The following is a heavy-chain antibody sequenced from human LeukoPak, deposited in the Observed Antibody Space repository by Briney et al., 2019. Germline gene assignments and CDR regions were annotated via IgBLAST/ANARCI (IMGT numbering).Heavy chain of an antibody. Sequence: SVKVSCKASGGTFSSYAISWVRQAPRQGLEWMGGIIPIFGTANYAQKFQGRVTITAVESTSTAYMELSSLRSEDTAVYYCARSWDTAMVTGSYYYYYMDVWGKGTTVTVSS. D-gene: IGHD5-18*01. CDR3: ARSWDTAMVTGSYYYYYMDV. CDR2: IIPIFGTA. CDR1: GGTFSSYA. J-gene: IGHJ6*03. V-gene: IGHV1-69*13.